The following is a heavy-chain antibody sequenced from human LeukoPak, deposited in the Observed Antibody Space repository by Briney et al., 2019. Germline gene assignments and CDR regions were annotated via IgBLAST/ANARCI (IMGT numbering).Heavy chain of an antibody. V-gene: IGHV3-48*04. CDR2: ISSSGSAM. CDR1: GLTFINSW. CDR3: ATPGLNKLVPYYFDY. J-gene: IGHJ4*02. Sequence: GGSLRLSCAASGLTFINSWMTWVRQAPGKGLEWISYISSSGSAMYYADSVKGRFTISRDNAKNSLYLQMDSLRAEDTAVYFCATPGLNKLVPYYFDYWGQGTLVTVSS. D-gene: IGHD1/OR15-1a*01.